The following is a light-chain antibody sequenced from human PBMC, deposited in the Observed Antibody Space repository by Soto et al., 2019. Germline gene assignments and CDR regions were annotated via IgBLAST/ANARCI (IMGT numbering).Light chain of an antibody. CDR2: EVS. V-gene: IGLV2-14*01. Sequence: QSVMTQPASVSGSPGQSIAISCTGTSSDVGGYNYVSWYQQLPGKAPKLLISEVSNRPSGVSHRFSGSKSGNTASLTISGLHAEDEADYYCSSYRTGGPFVFGTGTKLTVL. CDR1: SSDVGGYNY. CDR3: SSYRTGGPFV. J-gene: IGLJ1*01.